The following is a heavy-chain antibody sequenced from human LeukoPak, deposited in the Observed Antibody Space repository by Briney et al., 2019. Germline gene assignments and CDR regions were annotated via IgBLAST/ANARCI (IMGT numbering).Heavy chain of an antibody. D-gene: IGHD6-13*01. CDR2: VKSKTDGGTT. V-gene: IGHV3-15*01. CDR1: GFTFSSAW. J-gene: IGHJ4*02. Sequence: GGSLRLSCAASGFTFSSAWMSWVRQAPGKGLGWVGRVKSKTDGGTTDYAAPVKGRFIISRDDSKNTLYLQMNSLKTEDTAVYYCTTDAGYTSRWYNYWGQGTLVTVSS. CDR3: TTDAGYTSRWYNY.